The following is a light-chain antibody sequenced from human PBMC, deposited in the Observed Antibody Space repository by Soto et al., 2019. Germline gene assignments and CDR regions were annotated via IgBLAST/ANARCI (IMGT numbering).Light chain of an antibody. V-gene: IGKV1-39*01. CDR2: AAS. Sequence: DIQMTQSPSSLSVSIGDRVNITCRASQSIISYLNWYQQKPGKAPKLLIYAASSLQSGVPSRFSGAGSGTDFTLTISSLQPEDFATYYCQQSFSTTWTFGHGTKVEIK. CDR1: QSIISY. CDR3: QQSFSTTWT. J-gene: IGKJ1*01.